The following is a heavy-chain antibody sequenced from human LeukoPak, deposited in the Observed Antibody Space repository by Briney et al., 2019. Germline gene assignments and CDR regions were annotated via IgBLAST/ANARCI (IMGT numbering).Heavy chain of an antibody. CDR1: GFTFRTYA. Sequence: GGSLRLSCGASGFTFRTYAMSWVRQAPGKGLEWVSGISDGGGRTFYAESVKGRFTVSRDNSRNTLYLRMNSLRAEDTAIYYCTKNQILDDTGSWYTYWGQGTLVAVSS. D-gene: IGHD6-13*01. J-gene: IGHJ4*02. CDR3: TKNQILDDTGSWYTY. CDR2: ISDGGGRT. V-gene: IGHV3-23*01.